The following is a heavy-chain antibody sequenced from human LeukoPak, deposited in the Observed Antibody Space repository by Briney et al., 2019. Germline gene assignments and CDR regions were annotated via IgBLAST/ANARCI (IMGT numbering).Heavy chain of an antibody. J-gene: IGHJ2*01. V-gene: IGHV4-59*11. CDR1: GGSISSHY. Sequence: SETLSLTCTVSGGSISSHYWSWIRQPPGKGLEWIGYIYYSGSTNYNPSLKSRVTISVDTSKNQFSLKLSSVTAADTAVYYCARVLEVVPATDWYFDLWGRGTLVTVSS. D-gene: IGHD2-2*01. CDR3: ARVLEVVPATDWYFDL. CDR2: IYYSGST.